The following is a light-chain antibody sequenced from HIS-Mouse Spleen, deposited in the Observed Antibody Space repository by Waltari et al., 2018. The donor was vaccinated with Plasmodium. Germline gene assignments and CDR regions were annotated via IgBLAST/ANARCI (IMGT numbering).Light chain of an antibody. CDR2: DAS. J-gene: IGKJ3*01. V-gene: IGKV1-33*01. CDR1: QDISNY. Sequence: DIQMTQSPSSLSASVGDRVTITCQASQDISNYLNWYQQKPGKAPKLLIYDASNLETGVPSRFSGSGSGTDFTFPISRLQPEDIATYYCQQYDNLPPLFTFGPGTKVDIK. CDR3: QQYDNLPPLFT.